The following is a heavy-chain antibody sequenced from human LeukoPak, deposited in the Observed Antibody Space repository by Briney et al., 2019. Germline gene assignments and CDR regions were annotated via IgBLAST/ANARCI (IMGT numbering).Heavy chain of an antibody. CDR1: GGSISSYY. CDR3: ARGSPYSSSFCFDY. V-gene: IGHV4-59*01. CDR2: IYYSGST. Sequence: SETLSLTCTVSGGSISSYYWSWIRQPPGKGLEWIGYIYYSGSTNYNPSLKSRVTISVDTSKNQFSLKLSSVTAADTAVYYCARGSPYSSSFCFDYWGQGTLVTVSS. J-gene: IGHJ4*02. D-gene: IGHD6-6*01.